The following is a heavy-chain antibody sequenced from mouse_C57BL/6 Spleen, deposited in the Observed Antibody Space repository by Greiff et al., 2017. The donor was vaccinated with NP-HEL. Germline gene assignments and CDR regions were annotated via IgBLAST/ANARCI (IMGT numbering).Heavy chain of an antibody. D-gene: IGHD2-4*01. V-gene: IGHV2-2*01. Sequence: QVQLQQSGPGLVQPSQSLSITCTVSGFSLTSYGVHWVRQSPGKGLEWLGVIWSGGSTDYNAAFISRLSISKDNSKSQVFFKMNSLQADDTAIYYCARIPYDYDGYYAMDYWGQGTSVTVSS. CDR3: ARIPYDYDGYYAMDY. J-gene: IGHJ4*01. CDR1: GFSLTSYG. CDR2: IWSGGST.